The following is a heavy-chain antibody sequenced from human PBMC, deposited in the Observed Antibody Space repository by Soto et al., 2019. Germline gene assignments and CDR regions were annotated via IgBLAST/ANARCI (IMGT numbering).Heavy chain of an antibody. CDR3: XXXXXXXAYYFDY. V-gene: IGHV2-5*02. CDR1: GFSLSTRGVG. CDR2: IFWDDDK. J-gene: IGHJ4*02. Sequence: QITLKESGPTLVKPTQTLTLTCTFSGFSLSTRGVGVAWIRQPPGKALEWLALIFWDDDKWYSPSLRSRLTXXXXXXXXXXXXXXXXXXXXXXXXXXXXXXXXXXAYYFDYWGQGTLVTVSS.